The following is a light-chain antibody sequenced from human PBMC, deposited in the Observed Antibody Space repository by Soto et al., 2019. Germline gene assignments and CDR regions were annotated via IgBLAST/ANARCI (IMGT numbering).Light chain of an antibody. V-gene: IGKV3-15*01. Sequence: EIVMTQSPATLSVSPGERATLACSASQSVSINLAWYQQKPGQAPRLLIYGASTRATGIPARFSGGGSGTEFTLTISSLQSEDFALYYCQQYNDWPPRWTFGQGTRVDTK. CDR3: QQYNDWPPRWT. CDR1: QSVSIN. CDR2: GAS. J-gene: IGKJ1*01.